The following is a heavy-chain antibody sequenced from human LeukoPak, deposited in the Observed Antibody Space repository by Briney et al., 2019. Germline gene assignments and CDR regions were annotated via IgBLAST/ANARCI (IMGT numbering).Heavy chain of an antibody. J-gene: IGHJ6*01. CDR1: GFTFSSYG. CDR2: TWYDGRNN. Sequence: GRSLRLSCAASGFTFSSYGMHWVRQAPGKGLEWVAVTWYDGRNNYYAASVKGRFTISRDDSKTTVYLLMNSLRAEDTAVYYCAREVAPLYFHYGMDVWGEGTTVTVSS. CDR3: AREVAPLYFHYGMDV. V-gene: IGHV3-33*01. D-gene: IGHD2-21*01.